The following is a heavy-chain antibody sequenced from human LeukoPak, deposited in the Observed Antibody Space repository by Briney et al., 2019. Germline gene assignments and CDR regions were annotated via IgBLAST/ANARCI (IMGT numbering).Heavy chain of an antibody. J-gene: IGHJ4*02. Sequence: GGSLRLSCAASGFTFSSYGMHWVRQAPGKGLEWVAVISYDGSNKYYVDSVKGRFTISRDNSKNTLYLQMNSLRAEDTAVYYCAKVGHLQLVLDYWGQGTLVTVSS. CDR3: AKVGHLQLVLDY. CDR2: ISYDGSNK. CDR1: GFTFSSYG. V-gene: IGHV3-30*18. D-gene: IGHD6-13*01.